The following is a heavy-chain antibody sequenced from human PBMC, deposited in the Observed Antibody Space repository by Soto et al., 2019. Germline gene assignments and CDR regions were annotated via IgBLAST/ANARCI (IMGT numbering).Heavy chain of an antibody. Sequence: GGSLRLSCAASGFTFSNAWMNWVRQAPGKGLEWVGRIKSKTDGGTTDYAAPVKGRFTISRDDSKNTLYLQMNSLKTEDTAVYYCTTALVLRFLEWLLNPRDYYGMDVWGQGTTVTVSS. CDR1: GFTFSNAW. CDR3: TTALVLRFLEWLLNPRDYYGMDV. V-gene: IGHV3-15*07. CDR2: IKSKTDGGTT. D-gene: IGHD3-3*01. J-gene: IGHJ6*02.